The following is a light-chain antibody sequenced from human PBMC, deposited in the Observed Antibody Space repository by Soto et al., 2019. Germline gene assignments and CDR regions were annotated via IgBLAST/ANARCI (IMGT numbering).Light chain of an antibody. CDR1: SSDVGAYTY. Sequence: QSALTQPASVSGSPGQSITISCTGTSSDVGAYTYVSWYQQHPGKAPKLMIFEVSDRPSGVSNRFSGSKSGNTASLTISGFQAEDEADYYCSSYTTSNTLVFGGGTKVTVL. CDR3: SSYTTSNTLV. V-gene: IGLV2-14*01. J-gene: IGLJ2*01. CDR2: EVS.